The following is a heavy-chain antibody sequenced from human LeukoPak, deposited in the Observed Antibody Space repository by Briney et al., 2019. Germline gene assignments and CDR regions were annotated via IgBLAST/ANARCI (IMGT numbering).Heavy chain of an antibody. V-gene: IGHV1-69*13. D-gene: IGHD5-12*01. CDR2: IIPIFGTA. CDR1: GGTFSSYA. CDR3: ARGGGYDYYYYYMDV. Sequence: SVKVSCKASGGTFSSYAISWVQQAPGQGLEWMGGIIPIFGTANYAQKFQGRVTITADESTSTAYMELSSLRSEDTAVYYCARGGGYDYYYYYMDVWGKGTTVTVSS. J-gene: IGHJ6*03.